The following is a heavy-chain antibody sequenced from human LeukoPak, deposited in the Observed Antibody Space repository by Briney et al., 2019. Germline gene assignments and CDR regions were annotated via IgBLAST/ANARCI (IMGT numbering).Heavy chain of an antibody. J-gene: IGHJ6*03. D-gene: IGHD3-10*01. CDR1: GGSISSYY. CDR2: IYTSGST. Sequence: SETLSLTCTVSGGSISSYYWSWIRQPAGKGLEWIGRIYTSGSTNYNPSLKSRVTISVDTSKNQFSLKLSSVTAADTAVYYCAREVRGVVTHLRYYYYMDVWGKGTTVTISS. CDR3: AREVRGVVTHLRYYYYMDV. V-gene: IGHV4-4*07.